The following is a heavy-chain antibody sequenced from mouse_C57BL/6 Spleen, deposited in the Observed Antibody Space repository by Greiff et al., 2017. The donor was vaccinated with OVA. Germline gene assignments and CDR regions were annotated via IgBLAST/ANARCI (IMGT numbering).Heavy chain of an antibody. CDR2: ISSGSSTI. D-gene: IGHD2-1*01. CDR1: GFTFSDYG. V-gene: IGHV5-17*01. CDR3: ASKAGNTELFDWYFAV. Sequence: EVHLVESGGGLVKPGGSLKLSCAASGFTFSDYGMHWVRQAPEKGLEWVAYISSGSSTIYYADTVKGRFTITRDNAKNTLFLQMTSLRSEDTAMYYCASKAGNTELFDWYFAVWGTGTTVTVSS. J-gene: IGHJ1*03.